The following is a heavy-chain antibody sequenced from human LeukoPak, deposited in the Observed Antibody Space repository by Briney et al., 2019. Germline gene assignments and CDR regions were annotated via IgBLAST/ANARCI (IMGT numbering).Heavy chain of an antibody. CDR1: GGSISNYY. D-gene: IGHD2-2*02. Sequence: PSETLSLTCTVSGGSISNYYWSWIRQPAGKGLEWIGRIYTSGSTNYNPSLQSRVTMSLDTSKNQFSLKLSSVTAADTAVYYCARGRYCSSTSCYKGGAFDIWGQGTMVTVSS. V-gene: IGHV4-4*07. J-gene: IGHJ3*02. CDR3: ARGRYCSSTSCYKGGAFDI. CDR2: IYTSGST.